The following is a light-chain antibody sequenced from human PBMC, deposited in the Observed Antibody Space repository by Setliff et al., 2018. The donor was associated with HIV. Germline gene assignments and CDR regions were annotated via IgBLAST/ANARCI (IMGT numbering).Light chain of an antibody. CDR2: YDS. CDR3: QVWDSSSDHYV. J-gene: IGLJ1*01. Sequence: SYELTQPPSVSVAPGKTARITCGGNNIGSKSVHWYQQKPGQAPVLVIYYDSDRTSGIPERFPGSNSGNTATLTISRVEAGDEADYYCQVWDSSSDHYVFGTGTKVTVL. CDR1: NIGSKS. V-gene: IGLV3-21*04.